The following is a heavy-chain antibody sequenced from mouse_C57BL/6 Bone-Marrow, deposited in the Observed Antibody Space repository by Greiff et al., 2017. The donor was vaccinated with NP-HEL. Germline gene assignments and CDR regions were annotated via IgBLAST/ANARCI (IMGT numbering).Heavy chain of an antibody. Sequence: QVQLQQPGAELVKPGASVKLSCKASGYTFTSYWMQWVKQRPGQGLEWIGEIDPSDSYTNYNQKFKGKATLTVDTSSSTAYMQLSSLTSEDSAVYYCAPGAFDYWGQGTTLTVSS. V-gene: IGHV1-50*01. CDR2: IDPSDSYT. CDR3: APGAFDY. CDR1: GYTFTSYW. J-gene: IGHJ2*01. D-gene: IGHD4-1*01.